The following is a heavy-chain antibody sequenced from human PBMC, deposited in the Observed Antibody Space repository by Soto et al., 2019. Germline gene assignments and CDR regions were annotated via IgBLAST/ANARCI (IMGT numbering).Heavy chain of an antibody. CDR2: IWYDGSNK. D-gene: IGHD2-2*01. J-gene: IGHJ6*02. CDR3: ARDPPDIVVVPAALQPYYYYGMDV. V-gene: IGHV3-33*01. CDR1: GFTFSSYG. Sequence: TGGSLRLSCAASGFTFSSYGMHWVRQAPGKGLEWVAVIWYDGSNKYYADSVKGRFTISRDNSKNTLYLQMNSLRAEDTAVYYCARDPPDIVVVPAALQPYYYYGMDVWGQGTTVTVSS.